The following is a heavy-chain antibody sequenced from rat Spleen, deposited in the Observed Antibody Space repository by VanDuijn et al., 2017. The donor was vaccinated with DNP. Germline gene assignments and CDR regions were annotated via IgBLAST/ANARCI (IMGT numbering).Heavy chain of an antibody. D-gene: IGHD1-10*01. CDR2: ISYDGSTT. V-gene: IGHV5-29*01. J-gene: IGHJ3*01. Sequence: EVQLVETGGGLVQPGRSLKLSCVASGFTFSKYGMSWVRQAPTQGLEWVATISYDGSTTFYRDSVKGRFTISRDNAKSTQYLQMDSLRSEDTATYYCATQGQLGITWFAYWGQGTLVTVSS. CDR1: GFTFSKYG. CDR3: ATQGQLGITWFAY.